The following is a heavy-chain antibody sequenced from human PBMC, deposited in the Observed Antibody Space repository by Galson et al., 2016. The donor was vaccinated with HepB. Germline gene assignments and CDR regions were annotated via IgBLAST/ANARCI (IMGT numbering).Heavy chain of an antibody. Sequence: TLSLTCAVPGGPISISIWWSWVRQPPGKGRDGCGVIFITGRTNNNPSLKGRVTISLDKSKNQFSLNLRSVAAADTAIYYCAPLGYCTGGVCHSVIWSQGTLVTVSS. CDR2: IFITGRT. V-gene: IGHV4-4*02. CDR3: APLGYCTGGVCHSVI. J-gene: IGHJ4*02. CDR1: GGPISISIW. D-gene: IGHD2-8*02.